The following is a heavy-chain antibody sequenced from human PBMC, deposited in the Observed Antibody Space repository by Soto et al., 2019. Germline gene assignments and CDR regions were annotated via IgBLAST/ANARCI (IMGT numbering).Heavy chain of an antibody. CDR2: IIPIFGTP. CDR3: ARDRHEYGSGNYYIRIDF. D-gene: IGHD3-10*01. Sequence: QVQPLQSGAEVKKPGSSVKVSCKASGGIFSTYASSWLRRAPGQGLEWMGGIIPIFGTPNYAQRFQGRVTITADESTSTAYMELSRLRSEDTAVYYCARDRHEYGSGNYYIRIDFWGHGTLVTVSS. CDR1: GGIFSTYA. J-gene: IGHJ4*01. V-gene: IGHV1-69*01.